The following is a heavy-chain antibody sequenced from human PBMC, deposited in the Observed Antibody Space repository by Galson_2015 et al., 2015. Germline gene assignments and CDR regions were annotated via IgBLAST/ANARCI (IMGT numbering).Heavy chain of an antibody. CDR2: IYYSGST. Sequence: SETLSLTCTVSGGSISSSSYCWGWLRQPPGKGLEWSGSIYYSGSTYYNPSLKSRVTVSVDTSKNQFSLKLSSVTAADTAVYYCAMLYSSSSFWFDPWGQGTLVTVSS. D-gene: IGHD6-6*01. V-gene: IGHV4-39*07. CDR1: GGSISSSSYC. CDR3: AMLYSSSSFWFDP. J-gene: IGHJ5*02.